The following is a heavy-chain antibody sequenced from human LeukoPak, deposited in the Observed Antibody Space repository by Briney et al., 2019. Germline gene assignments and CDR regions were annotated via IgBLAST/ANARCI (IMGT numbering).Heavy chain of an antibody. CDR2: IKQVGREE. CDR3: ARGSSAGASLRHDY. CDR1: GFTFSSYW. Sequence: GGSLRLSRAASGFTFSSYWMSWVRQAPGKGREWVANIKQVGREENFVDSVKGRFTTSRDNAKKSLYLQMNSLRAEDMAVYYCARGSSAGASLRHDYWGQGTLVTVSS. J-gene: IGHJ4*02. V-gene: IGHV3-7*04. D-gene: IGHD1-26*01.